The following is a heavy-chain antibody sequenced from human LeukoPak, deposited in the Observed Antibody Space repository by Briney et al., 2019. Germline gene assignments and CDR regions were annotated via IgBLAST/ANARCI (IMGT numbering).Heavy chain of an antibody. J-gene: IGHJ4*02. CDR1: GFTFSSYG. Sequence: GGSLRLSRAASGFTFSSYGMHWVRQTPDKGLDLVAVISYDGSNKYYADSVKGRFTISRDNSKNAVHLQMDSLRAEDSAVYYCAKNAGYSYGLYYFDYWAREPWSPSP. CDR2: ISYDGSNK. V-gene: IGHV3-30*18. CDR3: AKNAGYSYGLYYFDY. D-gene: IGHD5-18*01.